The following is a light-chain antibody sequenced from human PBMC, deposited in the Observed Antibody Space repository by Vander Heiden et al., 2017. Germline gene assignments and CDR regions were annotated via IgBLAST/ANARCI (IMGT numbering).Light chain of an antibody. CDR1: SSDVGGYNY. V-gene: IGLV2-14*01. CDR3: SSYTSSSTV. J-gene: IGLJ1*01. CDR2: EVS. Sequence: QSALTQPAPVSGSPGQSITISCTGTSSDVGGYNYVPWYQPHPGKAPKRMIYEVSNRPSGVSNRFSGPKSGNTASLTISGLQAEDEADYYCSSYTSSSTVFGTGTKVTVL.